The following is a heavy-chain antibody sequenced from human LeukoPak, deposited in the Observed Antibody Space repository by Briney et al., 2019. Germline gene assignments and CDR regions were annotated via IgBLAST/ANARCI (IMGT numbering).Heavy chain of an antibody. CDR3: AKDYGSGSPDY. Sequence: GGTLRLSCAASGFTFSSYGMSWVRQAPGKGLEWVSSISGSGGGTYYTNSVKGRFTISRDNSKNTLYLQMNSLRAEDTAVYYCAKDYGSGSPDYWGQGTLVTVSS. V-gene: IGHV3-23*01. D-gene: IGHD3-10*01. CDR1: GFTFSSYG. J-gene: IGHJ4*02. CDR2: ISGSGGGT.